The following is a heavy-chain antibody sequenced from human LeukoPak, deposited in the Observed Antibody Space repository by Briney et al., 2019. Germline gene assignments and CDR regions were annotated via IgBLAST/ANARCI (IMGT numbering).Heavy chain of an antibody. V-gene: IGHV4-59*08. Sequence: SETLSLTCTVSGGSISRYYWSWIRQPPGKGLEWIGYIYYSGSTNYNPSLKSRVTISVDTSKNQFSLKLSSVTAADTAVYYCAGQRYYFDYWGQGTLVTVSS. J-gene: IGHJ4*02. CDR2: IYYSGST. CDR3: AGQRYYFDY. CDR1: GGSISRYY.